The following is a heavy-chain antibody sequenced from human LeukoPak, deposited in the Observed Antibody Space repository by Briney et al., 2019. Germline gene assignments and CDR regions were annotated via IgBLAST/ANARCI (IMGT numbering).Heavy chain of an antibody. CDR1: GFTFSHYG. CDR3: AKEVGITTAGLVAFED. V-gene: IGHV3-30*18. J-gene: IGHJ4*02. Sequence: PGGSLRLSCAASGFTFSHYGLHWVRQAPGKGLEWVALISYDGGNKNYADSVRGRFTISRDNSKNTLYLQMNSLRAEDTAVYYCAKEVGITTAGLVAFEDWGQGTLVTVSS. CDR2: ISYDGGNK. D-gene: IGHD6-13*01.